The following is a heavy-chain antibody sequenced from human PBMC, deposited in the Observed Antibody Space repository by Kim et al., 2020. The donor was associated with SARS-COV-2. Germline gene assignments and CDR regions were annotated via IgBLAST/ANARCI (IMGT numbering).Heavy chain of an antibody. D-gene: IGHD4-17*01. J-gene: IGHJ6*02. CDR2: IYHSGST. V-gene: IGHV4-4*02. CDR1: GGSISSSNW. Sequence: SETLSLTCAVSGGSISSSNWWSWVRQPPGKGLEWIGEIYHSGSTNYNPSLKSRVTISVDKSKNQFSLKLSSVTAADTAVYYCARNRGDYYYYYGMDVWGQGTTVTVSS. CDR3: ARNRGDYYYYYGMDV.